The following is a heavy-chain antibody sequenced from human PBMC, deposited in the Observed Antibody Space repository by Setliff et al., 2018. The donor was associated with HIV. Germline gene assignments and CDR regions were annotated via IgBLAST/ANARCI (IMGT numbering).Heavy chain of an antibody. V-gene: IGHV4-31*03. D-gene: IGHD1-26*01. J-gene: IGHJ1*01. CDR3: ARHVSGSYHSPFQH. CDR2: IYYSGSA. Sequence: SETLSLTCSVSGGSISGGGYYWSWIRQHPGKGLEWIGYIYYSGSAYYNPSLKSRVTISVDTSNNHFSLKLTSVTAADTAVYYCARHVSGSYHSPFQHWGQGALVTVSS. CDR1: GGSISGGGYY.